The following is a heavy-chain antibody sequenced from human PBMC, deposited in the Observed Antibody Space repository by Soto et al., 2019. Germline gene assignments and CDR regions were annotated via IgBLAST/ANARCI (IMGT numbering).Heavy chain of an antibody. CDR2: IFYSGTT. Sequence: PSETLSLACTVSGGSISSAGYYWSWIRQHPGKGLEWIGYIFYSGTTYYNPSLKSRVTISVDTSKNQFSLKLSSVTAADTAVYYCARSVDPWGQGTLVTVSS. CDR3: ARSVDP. V-gene: IGHV4-31*03. J-gene: IGHJ5*02. CDR1: GGSISSAGYY.